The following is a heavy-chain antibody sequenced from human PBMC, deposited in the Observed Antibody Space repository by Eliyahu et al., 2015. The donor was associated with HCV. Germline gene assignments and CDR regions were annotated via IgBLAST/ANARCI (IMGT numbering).Heavy chain of an antibody. CDR2: ISYDGSNK. CDR3: AKDLNPYSPASSMDV. D-gene: IGHD3-16*02. J-gene: IGHJ6*02. Sequence: APGKGLEWVAVISYDGSNKYYADSVKGRFTISRDNSKNTLYLQMNSLRAEDTAVYYCAKDLNPYSPASSMDVWGQGTTVTVSS. V-gene: IGHV3-30*18.